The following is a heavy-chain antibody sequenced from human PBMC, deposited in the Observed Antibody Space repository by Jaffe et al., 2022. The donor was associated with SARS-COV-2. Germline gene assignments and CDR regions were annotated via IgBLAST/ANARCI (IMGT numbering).Heavy chain of an antibody. CDR1: GGSFNGYY. CDR2: ISHSGST. J-gene: IGHJ1*01. V-gene: IGHV4-34*01. CDR3: ARGRHCGTGGCYFKNFQV. D-gene: IGHD2-8*02. Sequence: QLQQWGEGLLTPSDDLSLTCVVYGGSFNGYYFSWIRQSPSKGLEWIGEISHSGSTNFNPSLKSRVTMSVDTSKMQISLKLTSVTAADTAVYYCARGRHCGTGGCYFKNFQVWGQGTQVTVSS.